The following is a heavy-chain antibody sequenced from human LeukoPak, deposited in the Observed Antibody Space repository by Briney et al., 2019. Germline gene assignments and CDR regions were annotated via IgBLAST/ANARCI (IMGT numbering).Heavy chain of an antibody. CDR1: GGSISSNDSY. Sequence: SETLSLTCTVSGGSISSNDSYWSWIRQPPGKGLEWIGNIYYSGHTDYNPPLKSRVTIAGDTPKNQFSLQLSSVTAADTAVYYCAAYGNSPSVWGQGTLVTVSS. CDR3: AAYGNSPSV. V-gene: IGHV4-39*01. CDR2: IYYSGHT. D-gene: IGHD4-23*01. J-gene: IGHJ4*02.